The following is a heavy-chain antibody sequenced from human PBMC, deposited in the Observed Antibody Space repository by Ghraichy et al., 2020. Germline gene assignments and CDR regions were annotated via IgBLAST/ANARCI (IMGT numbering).Heavy chain of an antibody. CDR3: TRVMDVWSGSLDY. V-gene: IGHV3-72*01. J-gene: IGHJ4*02. CDR1: GFNFSDHY. CDR2: IRNKKSTYST. Sequence: GGSLRLSCAASGFNFSDHYMDWVRQAPGMGLEWVGRIRNKKSTYSTKYAASVRGRFTISRDDSKDSLYLQMNNLKIEDTAVYYCTRVMDVWSGSLDYWGQGVLVSVSS. D-gene: IGHD3-3*01.